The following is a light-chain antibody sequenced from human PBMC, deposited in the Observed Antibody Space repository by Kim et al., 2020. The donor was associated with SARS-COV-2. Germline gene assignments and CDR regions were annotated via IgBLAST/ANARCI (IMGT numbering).Light chain of an antibody. J-gene: IGLJ2*01. Sequence: QSVTISCTGPSSDVGRYDYVSWYQQHPGKAPKFMIYDVNKRPSGVPDRFSGSKSGNTASLTISGLQAEDEADYYCCSYAGSYNYVVFGGGTQLTVL. CDR3: CSYAGSYNYVV. V-gene: IGLV2-11*03. CDR1: SSDVGRYDY. CDR2: DVN.